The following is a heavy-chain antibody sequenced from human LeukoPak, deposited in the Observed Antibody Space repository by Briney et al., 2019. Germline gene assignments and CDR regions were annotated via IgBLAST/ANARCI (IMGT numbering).Heavy chain of an antibody. CDR1: GYTLTELS. D-gene: IGHD2-2*01. CDR3: ATRSLGDIVVVPAAFA. V-gene: IGHV1-24*01. CDR2: FDPEDGET. Sequence: GASVKVSCKVSGYTLTELSMHWVRQAPGKGLGWMGGFDPEDGETIYAQKFQGRVTMTEDTSTDTAYMELSSLRSEDTAVYYCATRSLGDIVVVPAAFAWGQGTLVTVSS. J-gene: IGHJ4*02.